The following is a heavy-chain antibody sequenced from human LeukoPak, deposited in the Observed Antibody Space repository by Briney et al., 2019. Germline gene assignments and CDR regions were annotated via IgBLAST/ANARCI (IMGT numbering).Heavy chain of an antibody. V-gene: IGHV3-7*03. D-gene: IGHD6-13*01. Sequence: GGSLRLSCAASGFTFSSSAMSWVRQVPGKGLEWVANIRQDGDTKYYVDSVKGRFTISRDNAMNSLYLQMNSLRAEDTAIYYCARSLPYGTTWYGRSDFWGQGTLVTVSS. J-gene: IGHJ4*02. CDR2: IRQDGDTK. CDR3: ARSLPYGTTWYGRSDF. CDR1: GFTFSSSA.